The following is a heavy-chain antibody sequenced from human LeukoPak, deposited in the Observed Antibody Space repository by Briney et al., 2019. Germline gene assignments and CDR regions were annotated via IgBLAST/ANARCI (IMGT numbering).Heavy chain of an antibody. CDR2: IYHSGST. Sequence: SSETLSLTCTVSGGSISSSSYYWSWIRQPPGKGLEWIGYIYHSGSTYYNPSLKSRVTISVDRSKNQFSLKLSSVTAADTAVYYCARVAPPGVATIEGFDYWGQGTLVTVSS. J-gene: IGHJ4*02. CDR3: ARVAPPGVATIEGFDY. D-gene: IGHD5-24*01. V-gene: IGHV4-30-2*01. CDR1: GGSISSSSYY.